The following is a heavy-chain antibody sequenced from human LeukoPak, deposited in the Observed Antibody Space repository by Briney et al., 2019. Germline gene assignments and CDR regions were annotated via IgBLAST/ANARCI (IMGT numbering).Heavy chain of an antibody. D-gene: IGHD3-10*01. CDR2: ISADETA. J-gene: IGHJ4*02. CDR1: GFTFSKFA. CDR3: AKGHGSGSYSH. V-gene: IGHV3-23*02. Sequence: PGGSLRLSCAASGFTFSKFAMTWVRQGPGKGLEWVAAISADETAYYGDSVKGRFTISKDNPKNNLYLQMNSLRGEDTALYFCAKGHGSGSYSHWGQGTLVTVSS.